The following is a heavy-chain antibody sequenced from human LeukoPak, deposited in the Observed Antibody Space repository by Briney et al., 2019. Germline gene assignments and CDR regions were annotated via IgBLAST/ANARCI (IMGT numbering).Heavy chain of an antibody. D-gene: IGHD6-19*01. Sequence: PSETLSLTCTVSGGSIGSYYWSWIRQPPGKGLEWIGYIYYSGSTNYNPSLRSRVTISVDTAKNQFSLKLSSVTAADTAVYYCARGSVAGTRGLSEFDYWGQGTLVTVSS. CDR2: IYYSGST. CDR3: ARGSVAGTRGLSEFDY. V-gene: IGHV4-59*01. CDR1: GGSIGSYY. J-gene: IGHJ4*02.